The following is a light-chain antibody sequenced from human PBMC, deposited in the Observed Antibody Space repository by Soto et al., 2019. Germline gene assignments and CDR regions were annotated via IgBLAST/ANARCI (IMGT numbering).Light chain of an antibody. J-gene: IGKJ3*01. CDR2: GAS. CDR3: QQYGGSALFT. V-gene: IGKV3-20*01. CDR1: QSVSSNY. Sequence: EFVLTQSPGTLSLSPGERATLSCRAGQSVSSNYLAWYQQKPGQAPRLLIYGASCRATGIPDRFSGSGSGTDFTLTISRLEPEDFAVYYCQQYGGSALFTFGPGTKVDIK.